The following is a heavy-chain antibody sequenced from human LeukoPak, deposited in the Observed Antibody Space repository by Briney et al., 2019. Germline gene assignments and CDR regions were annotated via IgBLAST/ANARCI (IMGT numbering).Heavy chain of an antibody. D-gene: IGHD3-16*01. J-gene: IGHJ4*02. V-gene: IGHV4-59*01. CDR2: IYYSGST. CDR3: ARVITIRGVIFDY. Sequence: SETLSLTCTVSGGSISTYYWSWIRQPPGKGLEWIGYIYYSGSTNYNPSLKSRVTISVDTSKNQFSLKLSSVTAADTAVYYCARVITIRGVIFDYWGQGTLVTVSS. CDR1: GGSISTYY.